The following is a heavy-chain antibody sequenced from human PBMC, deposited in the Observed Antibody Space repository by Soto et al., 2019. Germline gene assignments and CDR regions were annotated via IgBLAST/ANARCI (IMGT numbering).Heavy chain of an antibody. CDR3: AKDSPKYYYDISGPL. CDR2: ISYDGSNK. V-gene: IGHV3-30*18. D-gene: IGHD3-22*01. CDR1: GFTVSSNY. Sequence: LRLSCAASGFTVSSNYMSWVRQAPGKGLEWVAVISYDGSNKYYADSVKGRFTISRDNSKNTLYLQMNSLRAEDTAVYYCAKDSPKYYYDISGPLWGQGTLVTVSS. J-gene: IGHJ4*02.